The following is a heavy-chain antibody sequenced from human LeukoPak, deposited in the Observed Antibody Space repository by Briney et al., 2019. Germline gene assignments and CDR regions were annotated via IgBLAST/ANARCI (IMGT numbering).Heavy chain of an antibody. CDR2: IYYSGST. J-gene: IGHJ2*01. CDR1: GGSISSGGYY. D-gene: IGHD6-19*01. V-gene: IGHV4-31*03. CDR3: ARAVAVAGTNSYWYFDL. Sequence: SETLSLTCTVSGGSISSGGYYWSWIRQHPGKGLEWIGYIYYSGSTYYNPSLKSRVTISVDTSKNQFSLKLSSVTAADTAVYYCARAVAVAGTNSYWYFDLWGRGTLVTVSS.